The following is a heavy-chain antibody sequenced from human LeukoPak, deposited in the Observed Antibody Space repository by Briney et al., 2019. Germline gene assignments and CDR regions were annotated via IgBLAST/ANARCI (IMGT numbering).Heavy chain of an antibody. CDR2: TNHSGST. J-gene: IGHJ4*02. CDR1: GGSFSGYY. CDR3: ASEMYSSSWYAYYFDY. D-gene: IGHD6-13*01. Sequence: SETLSLTCAVYGGSFSGYYWSWIRQPPGKGLEWIGETNHSGSTNYNPSLKSRVTISVDTSKNQFSLKLSSVTAADTAVYYCASEMYSSSWYAYYFDYWGQGTLVTVSS. V-gene: IGHV4-34*01.